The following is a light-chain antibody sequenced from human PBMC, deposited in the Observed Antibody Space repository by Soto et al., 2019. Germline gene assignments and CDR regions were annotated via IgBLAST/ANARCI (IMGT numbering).Light chain of an antibody. CDR3: QQYTNFPLT. J-gene: IGKJ4*01. CDR2: EAS. Sequence: EIQMTQSPSTLSASVGDRVTITCRASQSISSWFAWYQQKPGNAPKLLIHEASPWESGVPSRFSGSESGTDFALTISGLHAEDSATYYCQQYTNFPLTFGGGTKVEIK. V-gene: IGKV1-5*01. CDR1: QSISSW.